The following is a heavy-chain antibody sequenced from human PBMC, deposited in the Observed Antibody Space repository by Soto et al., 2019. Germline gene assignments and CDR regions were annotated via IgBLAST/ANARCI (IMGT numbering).Heavy chain of an antibody. CDR3: ARGESSSREYFDY. D-gene: IGHD6-13*01. V-gene: IGHV4-34*01. CDR2: INHSGST. J-gene: IGHJ4*02. CDR1: GGSFSGYY. Sequence: SETLSLTCAVYGGSFSGYYWSWIRQPPGKGLEWIGEINHSGSTNYNPSLKSRVTISVDTSKNQFSLKLSSVTAADTAVYYCARGESSSREYFDYWGQGTLVTVS.